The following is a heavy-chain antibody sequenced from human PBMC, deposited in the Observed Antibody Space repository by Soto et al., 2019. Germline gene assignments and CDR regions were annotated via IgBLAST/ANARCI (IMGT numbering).Heavy chain of an antibody. Sequence: GASVKVSCKASGYTFSSYAMHWVRQAPGQRLEWMGWINAGNGNTKYSQKFQGRVTITRDTSASTAYMELSSLRSEDTAVYYCARDPSRVYAMDYYYYYMDVWGKGTTVTVSS. CDR2: INAGNGNT. CDR3: ARDPSRVYAMDYYYYYMDV. CDR1: GYTFSSYA. D-gene: IGHD2-8*01. V-gene: IGHV1-3*01. J-gene: IGHJ6*03.